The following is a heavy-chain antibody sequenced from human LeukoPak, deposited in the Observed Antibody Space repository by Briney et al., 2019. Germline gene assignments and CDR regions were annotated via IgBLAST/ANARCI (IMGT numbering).Heavy chain of an antibody. D-gene: IGHD6-13*01. Sequence: ASVKVSCKASGYTFTSYGISWVRQAPGQGLEWMGWINPNSGGTNYAQKFQGRVTMTRDTSISTAYMELSRLRSDDTAVYYCARDDTYSSSWSTEGWFDPWGQGTLVTVSS. CDR1: GYTFTSYG. CDR3: ARDDTYSSSWSTEGWFDP. CDR2: INPNSGGT. V-gene: IGHV1-2*02. J-gene: IGHJ5*02.